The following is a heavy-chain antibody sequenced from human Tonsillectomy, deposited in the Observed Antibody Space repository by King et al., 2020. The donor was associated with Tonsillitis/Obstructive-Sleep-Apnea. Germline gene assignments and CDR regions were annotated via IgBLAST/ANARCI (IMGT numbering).Heavy chain of an antibody. CDR3: ARHLSSYGHNWFDP. D-gene: IGHD5-18*01. CDR2: IYYSGST. J-gene: IGHJ5*02. V-gene: IGHV4-39*01. Sequence: QLQESGPGLVKPSETLSLTCTVSGGSISSSSYYWGWIRQPPGKGLEWIGSIYYSGSTYYNPSLKSRVTISVDTSKNQFSLKLSSVTAADTAVYYCARHLSSYGHNWFDPWGQGTLVTVSS. CDR1: GGSISSSSYY.